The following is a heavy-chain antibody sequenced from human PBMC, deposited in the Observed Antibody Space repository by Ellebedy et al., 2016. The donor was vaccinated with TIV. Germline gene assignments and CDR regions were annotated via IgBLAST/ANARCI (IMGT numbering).Heavy chain of an antibody. CDR2: IIPIFGTA. CDR1: GGTFSSYA. D-gene: IGHD1-1*01. Sequence: SVKVSCXASGGTFSSYAISWVRQAPGQGLEWMGGIIPIFGTANYAQKFQGRVTITADESTSTAYMELSSLRSEDTAVYYCARDFTPNTGTYWDYWGQGTLVTVSS. V-gene: IGHV1-69*13. CDR3: ARDFTPNTGTYWDY. J-gene: IGHJ4*02.